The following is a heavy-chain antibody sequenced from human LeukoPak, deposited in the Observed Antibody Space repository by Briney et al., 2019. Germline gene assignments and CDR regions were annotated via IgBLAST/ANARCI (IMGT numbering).Heavy chain of an antibody. V-gene: IGHV3-49*03. D-gene: IGHD1-26*01. CDR3: TRGDPGATSDYFDY. CDR1: GFTFGDYA. Sequence: GGSLRLSCTASGFTFGDYAMSWFRQAPGKGLEWVGFIRSKAYGGTTEYAASVKGRFTISRDESKSIAYLQMNSLKTEDTAVYYCTRGDPGATSDYFDYWGQGTLVTVSS. CDR2: IRSKAYGGTT. J-gene: IGHJ4*02.